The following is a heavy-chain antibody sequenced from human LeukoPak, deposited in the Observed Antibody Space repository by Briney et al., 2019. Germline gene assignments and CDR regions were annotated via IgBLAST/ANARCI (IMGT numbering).Heavy chain of an antibody. V-gene: IGHV1-18*01. CDR2: ISAYNGNT. J-gene: IGHJ4*02. CDR1: GYTFTSYG. D-gene: IGHD3-22*01. Sequence: ASVKVSCKASGYTFTSYGISWVRQAPGQGVEWMGWISAYNGNTNYAQKLQGRVTMTTDTSTSTAYMELRSLRSDDTAVYYCARARGPYYYGSSGYYFDYWGQGTLVTVSS. CDR3: ARARGPYYYGSSGYYFDY.